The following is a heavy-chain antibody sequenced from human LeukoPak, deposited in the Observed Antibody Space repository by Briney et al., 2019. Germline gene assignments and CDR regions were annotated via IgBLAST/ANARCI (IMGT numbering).Heavy chain of an antibody. CDR1: GASIRSYY. V-gene: IGHV4-59*08. CDR2: MYYSESP. Sequence: PSETQSLTCTVSGASIRSYYWSWIRQPPGKGLEWIAYMYYSESPNYNPSLKSRVSMSGDSSRNQFSLKLNSVTAADTAVYYCARSYDTNNRQRFDYWGQGILVTVSP. D-gene: IGHD3-22*01. J-gene: IGHJ4*02. CDR3: ARSYDTNNRQRFDY.